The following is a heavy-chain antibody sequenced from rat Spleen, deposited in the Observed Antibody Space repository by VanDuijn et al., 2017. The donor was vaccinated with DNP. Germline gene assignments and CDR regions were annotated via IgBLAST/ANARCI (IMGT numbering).Heavy chain of an antibody. Sequence: EVQLVESGGGLVQPGRSLKLSCAASGFTFSNYDMAWVRQAPTKGLEWVASISTSGGSTYYRDSVKGRFLVSRDNAKSTLYLQTDSLRSEDTATYYCARPVTGFDYWGQGVMVTVSS. D-gene: IGHD4-1*01. CDR3: ARPVTGFDY. CDR1: GFTFSNYD. V-gene: IGHV5-25*01. J-gene: IGHJ2*01. CDR2: ISTSGGST.